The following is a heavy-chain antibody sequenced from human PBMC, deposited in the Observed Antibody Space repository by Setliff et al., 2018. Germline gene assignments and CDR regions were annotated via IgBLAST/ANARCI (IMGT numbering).Heavy chain of an antibody. D-gene: IGHD3-10*01. J-gene: IGHJ4*02. CDR3: RLWFGELLRDY. Sequence: GGSLSLSCAASGVTVSAYDMSWVRQAPGKGLEWVSLLDNDGSTYYSDSVKGRFTISRGTSKNTLYLQMSSLRTEDTAMYYCRLWFGELLRDYWGQGTLVTVSS. CDR1: GVTVSAYD. CDR2: LDNDGST. V-gene: IGHV3-53*01.